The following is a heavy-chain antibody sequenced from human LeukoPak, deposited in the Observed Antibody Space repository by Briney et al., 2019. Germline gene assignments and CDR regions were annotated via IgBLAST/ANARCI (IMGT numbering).Heavy chain of an antibody. V-gene: IGHV4-59*08. CDR1: GGSINNYY. D-gene: IGHD6-13*01. Sequence: PSETLSLTCTVSGGSINNYYWGWIRQPPGKGLEWIGCIYSSGSTNYSPSLKSRVTISVDTPKNQFSLKLSSVTAADTAVYYCARHDAGNWYPYFDNWGQGTLVTVSS. J-gene: IGHJ4*02. CDR3: ARHDAGNWYPYFDN. CDR2: IYSSGST.